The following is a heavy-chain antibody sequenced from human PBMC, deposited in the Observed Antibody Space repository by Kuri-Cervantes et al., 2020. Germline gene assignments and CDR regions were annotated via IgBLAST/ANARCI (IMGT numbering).Heavy chain of an antibody. V-gene: IGHV4/OR15-8*01. D-gene: IGHD3-3*01. J-gene: IGHJ6*03. CDR1: GFIFSSYNM. Sequence: ESLKISCAASGFIFSSYNMNWVRQAPGKGLEWIGEIYHSGGTNYNPSLKSRVTISVDKSQNQFSLKLTSVAAADTAVYYCATLPRREGFLEWGYSPRETYMDVWGKGTTVTVSS. CDR3: ATLPRREGFLEWGYSPRETYMDV. CDR2: IYHSGGT.